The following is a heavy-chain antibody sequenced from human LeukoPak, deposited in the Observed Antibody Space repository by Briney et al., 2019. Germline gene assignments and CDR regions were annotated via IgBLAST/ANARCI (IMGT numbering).Heavy chain of an antibody. CDR2: IIPIFGTA. D-gene: IGHD6-19*01. Sequence: GASVKVSCKASGGTFSSYAISWVRQAPGQGLEWMGGIIPIFGTANYAQKFQGRVTMTRDTSTSTVYMELSSLRSDDTAVYYCARDSLRTAIAMAGGNWFDPWGQGTLVTVSS. J-gene: IGHJ5*02. CDR1: GGTFSSYA. V-gene: IGHV1-69*05. CDR3: ARDSLRTAIAMAGGNWFDP.